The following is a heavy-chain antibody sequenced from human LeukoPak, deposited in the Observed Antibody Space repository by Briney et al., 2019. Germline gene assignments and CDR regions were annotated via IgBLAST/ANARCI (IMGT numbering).Heavy chain of an antibody. J-gene: IGHJ4*02. Sequence: GGSLRLSCAASGFTVSSNYMAWVRQAPGKGLEWVSVIYSGGTIYYADSVKGRFTISRGNSKNTLYLQMNSLRAEDTAVYYCAREGSYGGSTMWYFDYWGQGTLVIVSS. CDR2: IYSGGTI. D-gene: IGHD2-2*01. CDR1: GFTVSSNY. V-gene: IGHV3-53*01. CDR3: AREGSYGGSTMWYFDY.